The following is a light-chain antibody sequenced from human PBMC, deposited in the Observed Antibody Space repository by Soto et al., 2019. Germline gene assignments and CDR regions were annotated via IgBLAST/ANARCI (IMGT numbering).Light chain of an antibody. Sequence: QSALTQPPSASGSPGQSVTISCTGTSSDVGGYDYVSWYQQHPGKAPKLMIYELNKRPSGVPDRFSGSKSGNTASLTVSGLQAEDEADYYCGSYSSASPSYVLGTGTKVTVL. V-gene: IGLV2-8*01. J-gene: IGLJ1*01. CDR3: GSYSSASPSYV. CDR2: ELN. CDR1: SSDVGGYDY.